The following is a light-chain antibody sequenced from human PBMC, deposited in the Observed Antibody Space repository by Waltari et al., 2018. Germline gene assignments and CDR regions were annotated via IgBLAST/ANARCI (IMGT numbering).Light chain of an antibody. J-gene: IGLJ2*01. V-gene: IGLV3-1*01. CDR1: KLGDKY. CDR2: QDS. Sequence: SYELTQPPSASVSPGQTASITCSGAKLGDKYVSWYQLKPGKSPVLAIYQDSQRPSGIPERFSGSNAGSTATLTISGTQAMDEADYYCQAGDSSTVVFGGGTKLTVL. CDR3: QAGDSSTVV.